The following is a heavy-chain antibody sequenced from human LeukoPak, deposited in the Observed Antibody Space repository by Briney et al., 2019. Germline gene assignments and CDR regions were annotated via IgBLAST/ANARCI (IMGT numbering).Heavy chain of an antibody. Sequence: GGSLRLSCVASGFPFSSYWMTWVRQAPGKGLEWVANIKQDGSKKSYVDSVKSRFTISRDNAKNSLYLQMNSLRAEDTAIYYCTRVGYIDEGIDYWGQGTLVTVSP. D-gene: IGHD5-24*01. CDR3: TRVGYIDEGIDY. CDR2: IKQDGSKK. V-gene: IGHV3-7*04. CDR1: GFPFSSYW. J-gene: IGHJ4*02.